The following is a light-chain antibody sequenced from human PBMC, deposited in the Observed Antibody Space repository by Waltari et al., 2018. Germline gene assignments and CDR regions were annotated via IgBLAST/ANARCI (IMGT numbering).Light chain of an antibody. CDR1: NIGSKS. Sequence: SYVLTQPPSVSVAPGQTARITCGGNNIGSKSVHWYQQKPGQAPVLVVYDNGDRPSGIPGRFSGANSGNTATLTISRVEAGDEADYYCQVWDITSDHFVFGTGTKVTVL. CDR3: QVWDITSDHFV. CDR2: DNG. V-gene: IGLV3-21*02. J-gene: IGLJ1*01.